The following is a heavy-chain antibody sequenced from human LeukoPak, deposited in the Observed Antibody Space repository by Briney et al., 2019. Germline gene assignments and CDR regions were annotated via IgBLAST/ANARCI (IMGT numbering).Heavy chain of an antibody. V-gene: IGHV3-30-3*01. Sequence: GRSLRLSCAASGFTFSAYAMHWVRQAPGKGLEWVTVVSYDGTDEYYADSVKGRFSISRDNSKNTVYLHMNSLKTEDTAVYCCTRSNRESVRWLDPWGQGTLVTVSS. CDR2: VSYDGTDE. D-gene: IGHD3-10*01. CDR3: TRSNRESVRWLDP. CDR1: GFTFSAYA. J-gene: IGHJ5*02.